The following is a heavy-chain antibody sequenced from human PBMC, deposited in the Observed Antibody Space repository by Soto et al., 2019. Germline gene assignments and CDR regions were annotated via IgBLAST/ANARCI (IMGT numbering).Heavy chain of an antibody. CDR3: ARDGREASGMDV. J-gene: IGHJ6*02. V-gene: IGHV4-59*11. CDR1: GGSISSHC. CDR2: IYYRGST. Sequence: KSSETLSLTCTVSGGSISSHCWSWVRQAPGKGLEWIGHIYYRGSTSYNPSLRSRSTISVDTSNNQFSLKLNSVTTADTAVYYCARDGREASGMDVWGQGTKVTVSS. D-gene: IGHD1-26*01.